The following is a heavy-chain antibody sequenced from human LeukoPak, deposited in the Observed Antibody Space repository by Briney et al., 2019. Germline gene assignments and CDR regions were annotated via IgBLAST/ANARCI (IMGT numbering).Heavy chain of an antibody. CDR3: TGRYCSSTSCYGSFDY. CDR1: GFTFGDYA. CDR2: IRSKAYGGTT. Sequence: PGGSLRLSCIASGFTFGDYAMSWVRQAPGKGLEWVGFIRSKAYGGTTEYAASVKGRFTISRDDSKSIAYLQMNSLKTEDTAVYYCTGRYCSSTSCYGSFDYWGQGTLVTVSS. D-gene: IGHD2-2*01. V-gene: IGHV3-49*04. J-gene: IGHJ4*02.